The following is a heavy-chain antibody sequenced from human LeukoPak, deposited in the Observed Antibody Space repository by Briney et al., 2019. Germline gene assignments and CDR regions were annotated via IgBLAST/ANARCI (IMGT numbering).Heavy chain of an antibody. CDR3: ARARAPYGNSPTYYFDY. CDR1: GGSFSGYY. J-gene: IGHJ4*02. CDR2: INHSGST. D-gene: IGHD4-23*01. V-gene: IGHV4-34*01. Sequence: SETLSLTCAVYGGSFSGYYWSWIRQPPGEGLEWIGEINHSGSTNYNPSLKSRVTISVDTSKNQFSLKLSSVTAADTAVYYCARARAPYGNSPTYYFDYWGQGTLVTVSS.